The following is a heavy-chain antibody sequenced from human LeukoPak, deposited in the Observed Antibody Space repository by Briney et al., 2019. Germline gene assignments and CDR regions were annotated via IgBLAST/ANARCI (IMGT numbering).Heavy chain of an antibody. CDR1: GFTFSSYW. Sequence: GGSLRLSCAASGFTFSSYWMSWVRQAPGKGLEWVANVKQDGSEKYYVDSVKGRFTISRDNAKNSLYLQMNSLRAEDTAVYYCATKPYGSGGLIAYWGQGTLGTVSS. CDR2: VKQDGSEK. J-gene: IGHJ4*02. CDR3: ATKPYGSGGLIAY. D-gene: IGHD3-10*01. V-gene: IGHV3-7*01.